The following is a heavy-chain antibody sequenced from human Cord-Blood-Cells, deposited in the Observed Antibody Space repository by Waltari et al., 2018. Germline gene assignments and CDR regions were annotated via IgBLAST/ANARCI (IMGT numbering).Heavy chain of an antibody. D-gene: IGHD3-9*01. CDR3: ARDTWYYDILTGYYKNWFDP. J-gene: IGHJ5*02. Sequence: QVQLQESGPGLVKPSETLSLPCTVSGGSISSYYWSWIRQPPGQGLEWIGYIYYSGSTNYNPPLKSRVTISVDTSKNQFSLKLSSVTAADTAVYYCARDTWYYDILTGYYKNWFDPWGQGTLVTVSS. CDR1: GGSISSYY. V-gene: IGHV4-59*01. CDR2: IYYSGST.